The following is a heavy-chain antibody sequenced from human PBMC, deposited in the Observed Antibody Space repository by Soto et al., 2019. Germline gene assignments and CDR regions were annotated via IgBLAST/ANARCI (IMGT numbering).Heavy chain of an antibody. Sequence: QVQLVESGGGVVQPGRSLRLSCAASGLTFSHYGMHWVRQAPGKGLEWVAVILHDGSNKYYGDSVKGRFTVSRDNSNNTLYLQMNSMRVEDTAVYYCARDRDSSGYYLDSWGQGTLVTVSS. CDR2: ILHDGSNK. V-gene: IGHV3-30*03. CDR3: ARDRDSSGYYLDS. J-gene: IGHJ4*02. D-gene: IGHD3-22*01. CDR1: GLTFSHYG.